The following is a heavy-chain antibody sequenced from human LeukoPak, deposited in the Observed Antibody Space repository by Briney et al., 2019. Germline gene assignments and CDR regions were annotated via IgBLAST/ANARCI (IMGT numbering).Heavy chain of an antibody. J-gene: IGHJ3*02. D-gene: IGHD2-2*02. CDR2: INHSGST. CDR1: GGSFSVYY. Sequence: SETLSLTCALYGGSFSVYYWSWIRQPPGKGLEWIGEINHSGSTNYNPSLKSRVTISVDTSKNQFSLILSSLTAADTAVYYCARGTYTLTTDAFDIWGQGTMVTVSS. V-gene: IGHV4-34*01. CDR3: ARGTYTLTTDAFDI.